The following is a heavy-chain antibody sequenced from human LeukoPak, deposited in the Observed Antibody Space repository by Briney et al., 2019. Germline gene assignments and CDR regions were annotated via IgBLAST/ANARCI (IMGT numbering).Heavy chain of an antibody. D-gene: IGHD6-13*01. J-gene: IGHJ4*02. CDR1: DGSISSSSYY. CDR3: ARDGWAAAAGRDY. Sequence: SETLSLTCTVSDGSISSSSYYWSWIRQPPGKGLEWIGYIYYSGSTNYNPSLKSRVTISVDTSKNQFSLKLSSVTAADTAVYYCARDGWAAAAGRDYWGQGTLVTVSS. V-gene: IGHV4-61*01. CDR2: IYYSGST.